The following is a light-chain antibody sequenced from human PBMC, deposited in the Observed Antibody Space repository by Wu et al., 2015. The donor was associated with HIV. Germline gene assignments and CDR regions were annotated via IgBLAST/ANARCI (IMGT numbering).Light chain of an antibody. CDR1: QSVGSSF. V-gene: IGKV3-20*01. CDR3: QQYNDWPPLT. Sequence: EIVLTQSPGTLSLSPGERATLSCRASQSVGSSFLAWYQQKPGQAPRLLIYGASSRATGIPDRFSGSGSGTEFTLTISTMQAEDVAVYYCQQYNDWPPLTFGGGTKVEIK. CDR2: GAS. J-gene: IGKJ4*01.